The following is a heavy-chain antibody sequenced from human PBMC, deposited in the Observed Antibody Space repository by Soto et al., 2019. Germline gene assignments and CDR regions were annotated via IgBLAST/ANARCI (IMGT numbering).Heavy chain of an antibody. J-gene: IGHJ4*02. CDR2: VSAYTGET. CDR3: ARDSPSSGLLGTND. Sequence: QVQLVQSGAEVKKPGASVKVFCKASGYTFTNHGISWVRQAPGHGLEWMGWVSAYTGETKYAQSLQGRVTMTTDTSTNTAYMELRSLSSDDTAVFYCARDSPSSGLLGTNDWGQGTLVTVSS. CDR1: GYTFTNHG. V-gene: IGHV1-18*01. D-gene: IGHD3-22*01.